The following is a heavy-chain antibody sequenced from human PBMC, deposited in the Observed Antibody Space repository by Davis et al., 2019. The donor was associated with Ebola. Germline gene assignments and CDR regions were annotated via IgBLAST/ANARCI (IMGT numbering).Heavy chain of an antibody. J-gene: IGHJ4*02. CDR3: AKGTPGNDGGRLDC. V-gene: IGHV3-7*03. CDR2: IKKDGTIK. D-gene: IGHD2-15*01. Sequence: GESLKISCAASGFALSSYWMSWVRQAPGKGLEWVANIKKDGTIKYYVDSVKGRFTISRDNSKDTLYLQMDSLRAEDTAVYYCAKGTPGNDGGRLDCWGQGTLVTVSS. CDR1: GFALSSYW.